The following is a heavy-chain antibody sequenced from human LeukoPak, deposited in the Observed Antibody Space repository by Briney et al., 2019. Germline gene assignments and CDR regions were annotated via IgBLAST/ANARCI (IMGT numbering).Heavy chain of an antibody. CDR1: GGSFSGYY. J-gene: IGHJ4*02. CDR3: ARGADYYDSSGYYYYFDY. CDR2: INHSGST. D-gene: IGHD3-22*01. Sequence: SETLSLTCAVYGGSFSGYYWSWIRQPPGKGLEWIGEINHSGSTNYNPSLKSRVTISVDTSKNQFSLKLSSVTAADTAAYYCARGADYYDSSGYYYYFDYWGQGTLVTVSS. V-gene: IGHV4-34*01.